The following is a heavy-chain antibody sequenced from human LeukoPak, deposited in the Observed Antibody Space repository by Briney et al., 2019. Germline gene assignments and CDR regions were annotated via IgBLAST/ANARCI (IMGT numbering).Heavy chain of an antibody. D-gene: IGHD3-22*01. V-gene: IGHV1-46*01. CDR2: INPSGGST. CDR1: GYTFTSYY. Sequence: GASVKVSCKASGYTFTSYYMHWVRQAPGQGLEWMGIINPSGGSTSYAQKFQGRVTMTRDMSTSTVYMELSSLRSEDTAVYYCARAEMGYYYDSSGYYSWFDPWGQGTLVTVSS. J-gene: IGHJ5*02. CDR3: ARAEMGYYYDSSGYYSWFDP.